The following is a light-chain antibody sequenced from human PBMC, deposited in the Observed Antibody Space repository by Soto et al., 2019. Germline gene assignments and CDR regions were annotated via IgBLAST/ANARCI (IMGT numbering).Light chain of an antibody. Sequence: DVVMTESPLSLPVTLGQPASISCRSSQSLVSSYGNTHLIWLQQRPGQSPRRLIYKVSNRDSEVPDRFSGSASGTDFTLEISRVEAEDVGVYYCMQATHWPWTFGQGNKVEIK. CDR3: MQATHWPWT. J-gene: IGKJ1*01. V-gene: IGKV2-30*01. CDR1: QSLVSSYGNTH. CDR2: KVS.